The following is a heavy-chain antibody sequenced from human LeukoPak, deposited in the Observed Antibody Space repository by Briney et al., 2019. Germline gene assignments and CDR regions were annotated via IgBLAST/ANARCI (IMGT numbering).Heavy chain of an antibody. J-gene: IGHJ4*02. CDR1: GGSIISSDYH. V-gene: IGHV4-39*01. D-gene: IGHD2-15*01. CDR2: ISYSGNT. Sequence: SETLSLTCTVSGGSIISSDYHWGWVRQPPGKGLEWIGTISYSGNTDYNPSLRSRVTISVDTSNNQFSLRLGSVTAADTAVYHCARHCCSGPAKRVFDIWGQGTLVTVSS. CDR3: ARHCCSGPAKRVFDI.